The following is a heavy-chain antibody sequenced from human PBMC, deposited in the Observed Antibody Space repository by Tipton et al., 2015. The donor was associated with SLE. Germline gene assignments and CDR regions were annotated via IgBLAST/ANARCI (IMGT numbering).Heavy chain of an antibody. CDR1: GGSFTSGTYY. CDR3: ARGRGSSSSGHY. V-gene: IGHV4-61*02. D-gene: IGHD6-6*01. CDR2: IYYSGST. Sequence: TLSLTCTVSGGSFTSGTYYWSWIRQPAGKGLEWIGRIYYSGSTNYNPSLKSRVTISVDTSKNQFSLKLSSVTAADTAVYYCARGRGSSSSGHYWGQGTLVTVSS. J-gene: IGHJ4*02.